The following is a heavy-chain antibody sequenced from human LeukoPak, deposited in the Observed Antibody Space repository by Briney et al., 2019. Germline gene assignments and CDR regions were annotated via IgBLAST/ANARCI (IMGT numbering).Heavy chain of an antibody. CDR2: MNPNSGNT. CDR3: ARTFYYDFWSGYLDYYYMDV. J-gene: IGHJ6*03. CDR1: GYTLTSYD. V-gene: IGHV1-8*03. Sequence: ASVKVSCKASGYTLTSYDINWVRQATGQGLEWMGWMNPNSGNTGYAQKFQGRVTITRNTSISTAYMELSSLRSEDTAVYYCARTFYYDFWSGYLDYYYMDVWGKGTTVTVSS. D-gene: IGHD3-3*01.